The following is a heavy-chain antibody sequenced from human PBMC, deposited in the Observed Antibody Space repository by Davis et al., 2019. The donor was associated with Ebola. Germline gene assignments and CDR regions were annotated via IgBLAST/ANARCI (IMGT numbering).Heavy chain of an antibody. J-gene: IGHJ4*02. V-gene: IGHV6-1*01. CDR1: GDSVSSAG. D-gene: IGHD5-12*01. CDR2: TYYNSKWYT. CDR3: ARGWLRSAFDQ. Sequence: PSETLSLTCVISGDSVSSAGWNWIRQSPSRGLEWLGSTYYNSKWYTDYAVSVKSRITINPDTSKNQFSLQLNSVTPEDTAIYYCARGWLRSAFDQWGQGTLVTVSS.